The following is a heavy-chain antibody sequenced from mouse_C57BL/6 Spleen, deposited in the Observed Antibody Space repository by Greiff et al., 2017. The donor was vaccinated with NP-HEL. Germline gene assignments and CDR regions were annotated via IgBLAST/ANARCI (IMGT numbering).Heavy chain of an antibody. CDR2: ISDGGSYT. CDR3: AREGASFFDY. V-gene: IGHV5-4*01. CDR1: GFTFSSYA. Sequence: EVQLVESGGGLVKPGGSLKLSCAASGFTFSSYAMSWVRQTPEKRLEWVATISDGGSYTYYPDNVKGRFTISRDNAKNNLYLQMSHLKSEDTAMYYCAREGASFFDYWGQSTTLTVSS. J-gene: IGHJ2*01.